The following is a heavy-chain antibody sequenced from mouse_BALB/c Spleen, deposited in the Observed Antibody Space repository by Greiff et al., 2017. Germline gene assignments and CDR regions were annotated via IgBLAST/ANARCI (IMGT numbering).Heavy chain of an antibody. J-gene: IGHJ4*01. CDR1: GYTFTSYW. D-gene: IGHD2-1*01. V-gene: IGHV1-87*01. CDR2: IYPGDGDT. CDR3: AREDGNYFYAMDY. Sequence: VQVVESGAELARPGASVKLSCKASGYTFTSYWMQWVKQRPGQGLEWIGAIYPGDGDTRYTQKFKGKATLTADKSSSTAYMQLSSLASEDSAVYYCAREDGNYFYAMDYWGQGTSVTVSS.